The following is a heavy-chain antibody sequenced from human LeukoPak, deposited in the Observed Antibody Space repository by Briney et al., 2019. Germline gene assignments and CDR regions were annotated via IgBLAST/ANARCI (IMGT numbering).Heavy chain of an antibody. CDR1: GYSFTSYW. V-gene: IGHV5-51*01. CDR2: IYPGDSDT. Sequence: GESLKISCKGSGYSFTSYWIGWVRHMPGKGLEWMGIIYPGDSDTRYSPSFQGQVTISADKSISTAYLQWSSLKASDTAMYYCSRPGVGATTPSGAFDIWGQGTMVTVSS. D-gene: IGHD1-26*01. CDR3: SRPGVGATTPSGAFDI. J-gene: IGHJ3*02.